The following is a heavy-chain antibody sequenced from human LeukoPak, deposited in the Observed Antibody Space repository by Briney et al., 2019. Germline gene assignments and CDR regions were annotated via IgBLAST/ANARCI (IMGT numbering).Heavy chain of an antibody. Sequence: GGSLRLSCAASGFTVSSNYMSWVRQAPGKGLEWVSVIYSGGSTYYADPVKGRFTISRDNSKNTLYLQMNSLRAEDTAVYYCARDSPAYYYDSSGYAVPSVGMDVWGQGTTVTVSS. V-gene: IGHV3-66*02. D-gene: IGHD3-22*01. J-gene: IGHJ6*02. CDR3: ARDSPAYYYDSSGYAVPSVGMDV. CDR2: IYSGGST. CDR1: GFTVSSNY.